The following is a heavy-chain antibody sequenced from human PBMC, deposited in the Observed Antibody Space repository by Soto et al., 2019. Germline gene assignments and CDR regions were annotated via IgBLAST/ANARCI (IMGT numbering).Heavy chain of an antibody. CDR3: ARDPPQYAILTGSYTTGWFDP. CDR2: ISAYNGNT. CDR1: GYTFTSYG. V-gene: IGHV1-18*01. J-gene: IGHJ5*02. Sequence: QVQLVQSGAEVKKPGASVKVSCKASGYTFTSYGISWVRQAPGQGLEWMGWISAYNGNTNYAQKLQGRVTMTTDTSTRTAYMELRSLRSDDAAVYYCARDPPQYAILTGSYTTGWFDPWGQGTLVTVSS. D-gene: IGHD3-9*01.